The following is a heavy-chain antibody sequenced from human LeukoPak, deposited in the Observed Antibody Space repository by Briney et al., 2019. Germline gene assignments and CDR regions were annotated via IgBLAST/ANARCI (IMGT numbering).Heavy chain of an antibody. D-gene: IGHD4-17*01. CDR3: AKDPNGDYVGAFDS. J-gene: IGHJ3*01. V-gene: IGHV3-30*04. CDR1: GFTFSSYA. CDR2: ISYDGSNK. Sequence: GSLRLSCAASGFTFSSYAMHWVRQAPGKGLEWVAVISYDGSNKYYADSVKGRFTVYRDNSKNTLYLQMNSLRAGDTAVYYCAKDPNGDYVGAFDSWGQGTSVTVSS.